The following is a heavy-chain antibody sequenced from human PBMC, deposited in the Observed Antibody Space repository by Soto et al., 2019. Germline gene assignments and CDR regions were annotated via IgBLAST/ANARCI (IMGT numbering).Heavy chain of an antibody. CDR1: GFTFSTYA. D-gene: IGHD1-7*01. CDR2: ISANGQGI. V-gene: IGHV3-23*01. Sequence: GGSLRLSCAASGFTFSTYALSWVRQAPGKGLEWVSAISANGQGIYYADSVRGRFTISRDNSKNTIFLHMDSLRAEDTAVYYCAKDRNYPRDQFHYWGQGALVTVSS. J-gene: IGHJ4*02. CDR3: AKDRNYPRDQFHY.